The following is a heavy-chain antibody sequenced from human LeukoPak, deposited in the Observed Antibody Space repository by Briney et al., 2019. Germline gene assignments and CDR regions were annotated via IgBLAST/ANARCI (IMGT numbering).Heavy chain of an antibody. J-gene: IGHJ4*02. Sequence: ASVKVSCKVYGYTLIELSMHWVRQAPGKGLEWMAGFDPEDGETIYAQKFQGRVTMTEDTSTDAAYMELSSLRSEDTAIYYCATITTTTDYWGQGTLVTVSS. CDR1: GYTLIELS. V-gene: IGHV1-24*01. CDR3: ATITTTTDY. D-gene: IGHD1-14*01. CDR2: FDPEDGET.